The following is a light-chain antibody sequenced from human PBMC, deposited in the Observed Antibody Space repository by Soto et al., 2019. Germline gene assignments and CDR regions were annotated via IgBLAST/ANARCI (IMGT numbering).Light chain of an antibody. J-gene: IGKJ1*01. CDR2: AAS. CDR1: QNVYNY. CDR3: DQRSSAPRT. Sequence: DIQMTQSPATLSASVGDRVTVTCRTSQNVYNYLAWYQQKPGQAPKLLIYAASSGQTGIPLRFSGTGSGTDLTLTISRLEPEDVAPYYCDQRSSAPRTFGQGTKVDIK. V-gene: IGKV1-39*01.